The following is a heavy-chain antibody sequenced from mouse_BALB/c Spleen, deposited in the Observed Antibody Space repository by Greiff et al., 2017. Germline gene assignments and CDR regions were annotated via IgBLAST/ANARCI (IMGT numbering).Heavy chain of an antibody. CDR1: GFSLSRYS. V-gene: IGHV2-6-4*01. CDR3: ARLNYDYDGFAY. CDR2: IWGGGST. J-gene: IGHJ3*01. Sequence: VNLLESGPGLVAPSQSLSITCTVSGFSLSRYSVHWVRQPPGKGLEWLGMIWGGGSTDYNSALKSRLSISKDNSKSQVFLKMNSLQTDDTAMYYCARLNYDYDGFAYWGQGTLVTVSA. D-gene: IGHD2-4*01.